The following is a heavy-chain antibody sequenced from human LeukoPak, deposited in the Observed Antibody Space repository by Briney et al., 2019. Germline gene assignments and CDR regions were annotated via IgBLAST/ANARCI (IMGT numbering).Heavy chain of an antibody. CDR3: ARLQAYSSPDY. J-gene: IGHJ4*02. CDR1: GFTFSSYW. Sequence: TGGSLRLSCAASGFTFSSYWMHWVRQAPGKGLVWVSRISSDGSSTSYADSVKGRFTLSRDNAKNLLYLQMNSLRAEDTAVYYCARLQAYSSPDYWGQGTLVTVSS. V-gene: IGHV3-74*01. CDR2: ISSDGSST. D-gene: IGHD6-13*01.